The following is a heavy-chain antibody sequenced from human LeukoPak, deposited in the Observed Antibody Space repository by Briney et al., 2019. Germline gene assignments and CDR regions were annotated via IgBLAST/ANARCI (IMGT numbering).Heavy chain of an antibody. CDR1: GYTFTSYG. J-gene: IGHJ4*02. D-gene: IGHD2-8*01. CDR2: INAYNGNT. V-gene: IGHV1-18*01. CDR3: ARDRLTYCTNGVCQLFDY. Sequence: ASVKVSCKASGYTFTSYGISWVRQAPGQGLEWMGWINAYNGNTNYAQKLQGRVTMTTDTSTSTAYMELRSLRSDDTAVYYCARDRLTYCTNGVCQLFDYWGQGTLVTVSS.